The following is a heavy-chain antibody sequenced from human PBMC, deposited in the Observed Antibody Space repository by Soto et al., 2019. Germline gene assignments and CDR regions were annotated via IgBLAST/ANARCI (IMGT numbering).Heavy chain of an antibody. CDR2: IYHSGST. Sequence: SETLSLTCAVSGCPISSGGYSWSWIRQPPGKGLEWIGYIYHSGSTYYNPSLKSRVTISVDRSKNQFSLKLSSVTAADTAVYYCARGPPLGYWGQGTLVTVSS. J-gene: IGHJ4*02. CDR3: ARGPPLGY. V-gene: IGHV4-30-2*01. CDR1: GCPISSGGYS.